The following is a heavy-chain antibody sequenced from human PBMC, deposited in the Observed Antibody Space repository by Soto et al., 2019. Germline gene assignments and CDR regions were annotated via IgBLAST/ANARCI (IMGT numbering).Heavy chain of an antibody. V-gene: IGHV3-23*01. CDR3: AKDLGDYGDYSDWFDP. CDR1: GFTFSSYA. Sequence: GGSLRLSCAASGFTFSSYAMSWVRQAPGKGLEWVSAISGSGGSTYYADSVKGRFTISRDNSKNTLYLQMNSLRAEDTAVYYCAKDLGDYGDYSDWFDPWGQGTLVTVSS. CDR2: ISGSGGST. D-gene: IGHD4-17*01. J-gene: IGHJ5*02.